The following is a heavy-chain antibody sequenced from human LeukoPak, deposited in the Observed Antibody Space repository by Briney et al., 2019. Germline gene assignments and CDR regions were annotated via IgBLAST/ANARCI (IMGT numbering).Heavy chain of an antibody. D-gene: IGHD1-1*01. Sequence: GGSLRLSCAASGFTFSSYAMSWVRQAPAKGLEWVSALSSSGGDTFYADSVKGRFTISRDASKNTLYLQMYSLRAEDTAVYYCAKAGTGTNMIFDYWGQGTLVTVSS. CDR2: LSSSGGDT. CDR1: GFTFSSYA. CDR3: AKAGTGTNMIFDY. V-gene: IGHV3-23*01. J-gene: IGHJ4*02.